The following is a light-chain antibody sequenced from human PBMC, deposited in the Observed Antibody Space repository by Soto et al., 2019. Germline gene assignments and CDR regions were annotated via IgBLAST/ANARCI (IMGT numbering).Light chain of an antibody. V-gene: IGKV1-39*01. Sequence: DIQMTQSPSSLSASVGDSVTITCRASQTITIFLNWYQQKPGKAPKLLIYGATSLQSGVPPRFSGNVFGTDYTLTISSLQPEDFATYYCQQSYNTPRTFGQGTKVEI. CDR2: GAT. CDR3: QQSYNTPRT. CDR1: QTITIF. J-gene: IGKJ1*01.